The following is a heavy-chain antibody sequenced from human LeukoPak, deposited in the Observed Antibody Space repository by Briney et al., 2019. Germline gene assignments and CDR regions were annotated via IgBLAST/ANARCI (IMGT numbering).Heavy chain of an antibody. CDR3: ARGGGRAYYFDY. J-gene: IGHJ4*02. Sequence: ASVKVSCKASGYTFTGYYMHWVRQAPGQGLEWMGWINPNSGGTNYAQKFQGRVTMTRDTSISTANMELSRLRSDDTAVHYCARGGGRAYYFDYWGQGTLVTVSS. CDR2: INPNSGGT. CDR1: GYTFTGYY. V-gene: IGHV1-2*02. D-gene: IGHD6-25*01.